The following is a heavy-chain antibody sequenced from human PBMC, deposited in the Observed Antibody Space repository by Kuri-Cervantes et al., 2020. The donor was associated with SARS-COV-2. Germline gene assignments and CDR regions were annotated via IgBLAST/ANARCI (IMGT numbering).Heavy chain of an antibody. CDR3: TRDSCSSTSCYFIDY. CDR2: IRSKAYGGTT. J-gene: IGHJ4*02. Sequence: GGSLRLSCTASGFTFGDYAMSWVRQAPGKGLEWVGFIRSKAYGGTTEYAASVKGRFTISRDDSKSIAYLQMNSLKTEDTAVYYCTRDSCSSTSCYFIDYWGQGTLVTVSS. D-gene: IGHD2-2*01. V-gene: IGHV3-49*04. CDR1: GFTFGDYA.